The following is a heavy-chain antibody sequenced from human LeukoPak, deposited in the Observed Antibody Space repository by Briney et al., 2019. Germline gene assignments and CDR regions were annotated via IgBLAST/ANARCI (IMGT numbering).Heavy chain of an antibody. Sequence: GGSLRLSCAASGFTFSSYSMNWVRQAPGKGLEWVSYISSSSSTIYYADSVKGRFTISRDNAKNSLYLQMNSLRDEDTAVYYCARESGYDGSGSYYNVPFDYWGQGTLVTVSS. D-gene: IGHD3-10*01. CDR2: ISSSSSTI. J-gene: IGHJ4*02. V-gene: IGHV3-48*02. CDR3: ARESGYDGSGSYYNVPFDY. CDR1: GFTFSSYS.